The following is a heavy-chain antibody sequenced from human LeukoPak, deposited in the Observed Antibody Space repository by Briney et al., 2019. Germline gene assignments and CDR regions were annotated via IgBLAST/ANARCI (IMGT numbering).Heavy chain of an antibody. CDR3: AKGDCSGGSCYSGFDY. CDR2: ISGSGGST. D-gene: IGHD2-15*01. V-gene: IGHV3-23*01. CDR1: GFTFSSYA. Sequence: GGSLRLSCAASGFTFSSYAMSWVRQAPGKGLEWVSAISGSGGSTYYADSVKGRFTMSRDNSKNTLYVQMNSLRAEDTAVYYCAKGDCSGGSCYSGFDYWGQGTLVTVSS. J-gene: IGHJ4*02.